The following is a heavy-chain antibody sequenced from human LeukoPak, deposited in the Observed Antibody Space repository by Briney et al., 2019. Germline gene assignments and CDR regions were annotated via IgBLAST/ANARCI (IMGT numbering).Heavy chain of an antibody. CDR3: ARVRYSYDSSGIDY. CDR1: GFTFSSYW. V-gene: IGHV3-74*01. Sequence: TGGSLRLSCAASGFTFSSYWMHWVRQAPGKGLVWVSRINSDGRSTSYADSVKGRFTISRDNAKNTLYLQMNSLRAEDTAVYYRARVRYSYDSSGIDYWGQGTLVTVSS. J-gene: IGHJ4*02. D-gene: IGHD3-22*01. CDR2: INSDGRST.